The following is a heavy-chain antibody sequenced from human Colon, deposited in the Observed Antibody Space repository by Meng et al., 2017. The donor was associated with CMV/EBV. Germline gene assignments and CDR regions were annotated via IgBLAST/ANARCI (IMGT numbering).Heavy chain of an antibody. D-gene: IGHD6-19*01. CDR1: GYTFTDYY. J-gene: IGHJ4*02. CDR2: INPKTGGR. Sequence: ASVKVSCKASGYTFTDYYIHWVRQAPGQGLEWLGWINPKTGGRNVGEKFQGRVTVTRDTSINTAYMEMSSLRFDDTAIHYCARGRIGVTGPSPGPDFWGQGALVTVSS. CDR3: ARGRIGVTGPSPGPDF. V-gene: IGHV1-2*02.